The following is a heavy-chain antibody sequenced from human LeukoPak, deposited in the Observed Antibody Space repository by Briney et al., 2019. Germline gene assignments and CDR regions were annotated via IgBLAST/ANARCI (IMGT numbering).Heavy chain of an antibody. CDR3: ARGMVAHWGVDV. CDR2: ISYDSAIK. D-gene: IGHD3-10*01. CDR1: GFTLSTDS. J-gene: IGHJ6*02. Sequence: GGSLRLSCAASGFTLSTDSMNWVRQAPGKGLEWISYISYDSAIKYYADSVRGRFTISRDNAKDTLYLQVNSLRVEDTAVYYCARGMVAHWGVDVWGPGTTVTVSS. V-gene: IGHV3-48*04.